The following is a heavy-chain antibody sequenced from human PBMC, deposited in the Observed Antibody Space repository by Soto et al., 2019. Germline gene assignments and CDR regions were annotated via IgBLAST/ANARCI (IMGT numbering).Heavy chain of an antibody. J-gene: IGHJ4*02. CDR2: IGGSGGST. V-gene: IGHV3-23*01. CDR3: ARAEDDYGDQDHFDF. CDR1: GFSFSSFA. D-gene: IGHD4-17*01. Sequence: VQLLESGGGMVHPGGSLRLSSEASGFSFSSFAMSWVRQAPGKGLEWVSGIGGSGGSTYYAGSVKGRFTISRDNSKNTLYLQMNSLRVEDTAVYYCARAEDDYGDQDHFDFWGQGTLVTVSS.